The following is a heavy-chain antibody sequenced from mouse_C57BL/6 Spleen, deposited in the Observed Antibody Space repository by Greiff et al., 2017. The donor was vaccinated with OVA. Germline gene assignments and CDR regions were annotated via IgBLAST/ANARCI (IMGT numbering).Heavy chain of an antibody. CDR1: GYTFTSYW. CDR3: ARSEGITKSVYYAMDY. Sequence: QVQLQQPGAELVRPGSSVKLSCKASGYTFTSYWMEWVKQRPGQGLEWIGNIYPSDSETHYNQKFKDKATLTVDKSSSTAYMQLSSLTSEDSAVYYCARSEGITKSVYYAMDYWGQGTSVTVSS. D-gene: IGHD2-4*01. CDR2: IYPSDSET. J-gene: IGHJ4*01. V-gene: IGHV1-61*01.